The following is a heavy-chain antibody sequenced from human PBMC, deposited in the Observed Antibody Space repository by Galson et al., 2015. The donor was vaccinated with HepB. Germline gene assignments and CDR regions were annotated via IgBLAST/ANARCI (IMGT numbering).Heavy chain of an antibody. CDR3: AKEGGAGYCSGGSCYFAY. CDR2: ISGSGGST. J-gene: IGHJ4*02. V-gene: IGHV3-23*01. D-gene: IGHD2-15*01. CDR1: GFTFSSYA. Sequence: SLRLSCAASGFTFSSYAMSWVRQAPGKGLEWVSAISGSGGSTYYADSVKGRFTISRDNSKNTLYLQMNSLRAEDTAVYYCAKEGGAGYCSGGSCYFAYWGQGTLVTVSS.